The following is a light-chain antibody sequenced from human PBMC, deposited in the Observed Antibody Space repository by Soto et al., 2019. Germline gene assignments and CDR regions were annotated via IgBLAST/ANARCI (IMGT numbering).Light chain of an antibody. CDR3: SSYAGSNKSV. Sequence: QSARTQPPSASGSPGQSVTISCTGTSSDVGGYNYVSWYQQHPGKAPKLMIYEVSKRPSGVPDRFSGSKSGNTASLTVSGLQPEDEADYYCSSYAGSNKSVFGTGTKVTV. CDR2: EVS. J-gene: IGLJ1*01. V-gene: IGLV2-8*01. CDR1: SSDVGGYNY.